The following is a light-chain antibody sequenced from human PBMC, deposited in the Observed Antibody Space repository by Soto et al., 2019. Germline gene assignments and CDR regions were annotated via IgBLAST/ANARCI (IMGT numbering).Light chain of an antibody. V-gene: IGLV2-8*01. CDR2: EVR. CDR3: RSFAGNNSVL. J-gene: IGLJ2*01. Sequence: QSVLTQPPSASGSPGQSVTISCTGTSSDIGGYRYVSWYQQYPGKAPKILIYEVRKRPSGVPDRFSGSKSGNTASLTVSGLQAEDEADYYCRSFAGNNSVLFSRGTKLTVL. CDR1: SSDIGGYRY.